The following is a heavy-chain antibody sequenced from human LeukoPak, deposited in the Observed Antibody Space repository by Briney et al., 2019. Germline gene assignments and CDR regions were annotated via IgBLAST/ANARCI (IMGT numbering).Heavy chain of an antibody. V-gene: IGHV3-48*03. CDR3: ARHKSIGTYDSSGYYSRSFDY. D-gene: IGHD3-22*01. J-gene: IGHJ4*02. CDR2: ITNTGTTI. CDR1: GFTFSSYE. Sequence: GGSLRLSCVASGFTFSSYEMNWVRQAPGKGLEWVSYITNTGTTIYYADSVKGRFTISRDNAKNSLYLQMNSLRAEDTAVYYCARHKSIGTYDSSGYYSRSFDYWGQGTLVTVSS.